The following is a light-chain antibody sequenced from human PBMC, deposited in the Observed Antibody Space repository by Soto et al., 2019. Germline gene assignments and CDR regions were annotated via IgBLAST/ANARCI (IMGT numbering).Light chain of an antibody. CDR1: NIGSKN. V-gene: IGLV3-9*01. Sequence: SYELTQPLSVSVALGQTARITCGGNNIGSKNVHGYQQKPGQAPVLVIYRDSNRPSRIPERFSGSNSGNTATLTISRAQAGDEADYYCQVWDSSTARVFGGGTKLTVL. CDR2: RDS. CDR3: QVWDSSTARV. J-gene: IGLJ3*02.